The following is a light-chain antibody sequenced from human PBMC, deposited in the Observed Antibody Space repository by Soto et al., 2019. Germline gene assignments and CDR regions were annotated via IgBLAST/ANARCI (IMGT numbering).Light chain of an antibody. CDR1: DSDVGGYNY. CDR3: SSYTINGVRV. V-gene: IGLV2-14*01. CDR2: DVS. J-gene: IGLJ2*01. Sequence: QSVLTQPASVSGSPGQSITISCTGTDSDVGGYNYVSWYQQHPGNAPKVMIYDVSNRPSGVSNRFSGSKSGNTASLIISGLQAEDEADYYCSSYTINGVRVFGGGTKLTVL.